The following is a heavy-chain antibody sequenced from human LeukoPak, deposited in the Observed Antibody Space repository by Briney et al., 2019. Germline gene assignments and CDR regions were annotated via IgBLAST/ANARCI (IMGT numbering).Heavy chain of an antibody. CDR2: ISGSSNYI. Sequence: PGGSLRLSCAASGFTFSDYTMNWVRLAPGKGLEWVSSISGSSNYIYYADSVKGRFTISRGNAKNSLYLQMNSLRAEDTAVYYCARDFYYYDSSGYFDYWGQGTLVTVSS. D-gene: IGHD3-22*01. V-gene: IGHV3-21*01. CDR3: ARDFYYYDSSGYFDY. J-gene: IGHJ4*02. CDR1: GFTFSDYT.